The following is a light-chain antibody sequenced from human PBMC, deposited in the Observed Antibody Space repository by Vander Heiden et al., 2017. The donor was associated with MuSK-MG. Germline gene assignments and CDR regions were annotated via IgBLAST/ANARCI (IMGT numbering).Light chain of an antibody. Sequence: QPVVTQEPSFSVSPGGTVTLTCGLSSGSVSTSYYPSWYPQHPAPAPRTPPYSTSTRSSAVPDRFSGSILANKAALTISGAQADDESYYYWVLFMGSYVVFGGGTKLTVL. CDR2: STS. CDR3: VLFMGSYVV. CDR1: SGSVSTSYY. J-gene: IGLJ2*01. V-gene: IGLV8-61*01.